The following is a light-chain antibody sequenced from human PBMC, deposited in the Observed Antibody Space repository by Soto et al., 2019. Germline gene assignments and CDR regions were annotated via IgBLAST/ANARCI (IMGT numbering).Light chain of an antibody. J-gene: IGLJ1*01. Sequence: QSVLTQPASVSGSPGQSITISCTGTSSYIGGYNFVSWYQQHPGKAPKLIIYEVTNRPSGVSDRFSGSKSVNTASPTISGLQAEDEADYYCSLYTTTNTLYVFGTGTKVTVL. V-gene: IGLV2-14*01. CDR1: SSYIGGYNF. CDR2: EVT. CDR3: SLYTTTNTLYV.